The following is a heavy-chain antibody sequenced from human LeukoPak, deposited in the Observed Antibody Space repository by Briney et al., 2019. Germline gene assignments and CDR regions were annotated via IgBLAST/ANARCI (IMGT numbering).Heavy chain of an antibody. CDR3: ARDLPGLENTYYFDY. J-gene: IGHJ4*02. CDR2: ISSSGSTI. CDR1: GFTFSDYY. V-gene: IGHV3-11*01. D-gene: IGHD1-1*01. Sequence: PGGSLRLSCAASGFTFSDYYMSWIRQAPGKGLEWVSYISSSGSTIYYADSVKGRFTISRDNAKNSLYLQMNSLRAEDTAVYYCARDLPGLENTYYFDYWGQGTLVTVSS.